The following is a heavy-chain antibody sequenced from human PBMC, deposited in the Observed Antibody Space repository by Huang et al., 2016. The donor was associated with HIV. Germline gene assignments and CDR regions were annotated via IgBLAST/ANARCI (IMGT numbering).Heavy chain of an antibody. V-gene: IGHV1-2*02. CDR2: VNPKSGAT. D-gene: IGHD3-10*01. Sequence: QVQLVQSGAEVKKPGASVKVSCRTSGYIFTDYYIHWVRRAPGQGLEWMGWVNPKSGATNQAQRVQGRLHMTTDTSTSAVYMELANLRSDDTAVYYCARAVVRGLIIRFDPWGQGTLVTVSS. J-gene: IGHJ5*02. CDR3: ARAVVRGLIIRFDP. CDR1: GYIFTDYY.